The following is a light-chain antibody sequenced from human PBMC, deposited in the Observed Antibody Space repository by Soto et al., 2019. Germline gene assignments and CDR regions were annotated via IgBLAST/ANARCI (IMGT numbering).Light chain of an antibody. V-gene: IGKV3-20*01. CDR3: QQYGSSPLT. CDR1: QSVSSSF. J-gene: IGKJ4*01. Sequence: EIVMTQSPATLSVSPGERAILSCRASQSVSSSFLAWYQQKPGQAPRLLIYGASDRATDIPDRFSGSGSGTDFTLTISRLEPEDFAVYYCQQYGSSPLTFGGGTKVDIK. CDR2: GAS.